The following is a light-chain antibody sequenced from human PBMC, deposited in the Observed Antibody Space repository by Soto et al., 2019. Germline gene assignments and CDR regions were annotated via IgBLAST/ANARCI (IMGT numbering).Light chain of an antibody. CDR2: KAS. Sequence: DIQMTQSPSTLSGSVGDRVTITCRASQTISSWSAWYQQKPGKAPKLLIYKASTLKSGAPSRFSGSGSGTGFTLTISSLQPDDFATYYCQHYNSYSEAFGQGTKVDIK. CDR1: QTISSW. V-gene: IGKV1-5*03. J-gene: IGKJ1*01. CDR3: QHYNSYSEA.